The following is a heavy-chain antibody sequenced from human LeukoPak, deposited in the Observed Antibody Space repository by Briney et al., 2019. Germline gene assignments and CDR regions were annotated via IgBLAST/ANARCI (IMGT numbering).Heavy chain of an antibody. Sequence: PGGSLKLSCAASGLTFSGSGIHWVRQASGKGREWLGRIGRQGDSDATRYAASLKGKFTISRVDSRNTAYLQMNSLKTEDTAVYYCAGDYNFLTGLNYWGQGTLVTVSS. CDR3: AGDYNFLTGLNY. CDR2: IGRQGDSDAT. D-gene: IGHD3-9*01. J-gene: IGHJ4*02. CDR1: GLTFSGSG. V-gene: IGHV3-73*01.